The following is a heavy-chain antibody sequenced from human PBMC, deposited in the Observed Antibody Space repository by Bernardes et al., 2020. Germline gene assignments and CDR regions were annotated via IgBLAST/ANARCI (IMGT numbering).Heavy chain of an antibody. Sequence: SETLSLTCAVYGGSFSGYYWSWIRQPPGKGLEWIGEINHSGSTNYNPSLKSRVTISLDTSKNQFSLKLSSVTAADTAVYYCARSGSGWPTKRRRNYYMDVGGKGTTVTV. J-gene: IGHJ6*03. D-gene: IGHD6-19*01. CDR2: INHSGST. V-gene: IGHV4-34*01. CDR3: ARSGSGWPTKRRRNYYMDV. CDR1: GGSFSGYY.